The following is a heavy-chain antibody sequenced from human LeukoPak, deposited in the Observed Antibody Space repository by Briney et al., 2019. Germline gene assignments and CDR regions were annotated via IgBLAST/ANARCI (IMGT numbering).Heavy chain of an antibody. CDR1: GGSISSYY. D-gene: IGHD3-10*01. CDR2: INHSGST. V-gene: IGHV4-34*01. J-gene: IGHJ4*02. Sequence: SETLSLTCTVSGGSISSYYWSWIRQPPGKGLEWIGEINHSGSTNYNPSLKSRVTISVDTSKNQFSLKLSSVTAADTAVYYCARGQYYYGSGSYVYWGQGTLVTVSS. CDR3: ARGQYYYGSGSYVY.